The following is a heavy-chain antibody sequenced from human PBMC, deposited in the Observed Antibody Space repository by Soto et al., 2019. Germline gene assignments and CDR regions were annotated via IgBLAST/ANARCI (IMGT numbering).Heavy chain of an antibody. Sequence: EVRLVESGGGLVQPGGSLRLSCVVSGFTFSSYSMNWVRQAPGKGLEWVSYISSSGSTVYYADSVKGRFTISRDNAKNSRYLKMNSLRAEDTVVYYGARQEGGYYDYMDVGGQGTTVTVSS. CDR1: GFTFSSYS. CDR3: ARQEGGYYDYMDV. J-gene: IGHJ6*03. D-gene: IGHD3-16*01. V-gene: IGHV3-48*01. CDR2: ISSSGSTV.